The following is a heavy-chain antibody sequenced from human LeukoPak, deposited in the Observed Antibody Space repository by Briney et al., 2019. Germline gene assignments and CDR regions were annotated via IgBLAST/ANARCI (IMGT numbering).Heavy chain of an antibody. J-gene: IGHJ4*02. V-gene: IGHV1-18*04. D-gene: IGHD3-10*01. CDR3: ARDRGGSLDY. CDR1: GYTFTSYR. Sequence: ASVKASCQAPGYTFTSYRINWVGQAPGQGLEWMGWISAYNGNTNYAQKLQGIVTMTTDTSTSTAYMELRSLTSDDTAVYYCARDRGGSLDYWGQGTLVTVSS. CDR2: ISAYNGNT.